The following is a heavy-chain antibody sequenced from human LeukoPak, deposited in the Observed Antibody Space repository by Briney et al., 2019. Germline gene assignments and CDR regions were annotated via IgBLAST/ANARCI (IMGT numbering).Heavy chain of an antibody. Sequence: SETLSLTCTVSGDSIGSHYWSWIRQPPGKGLEWIGYIFYVGSTNHNPSLKSRVTISVDTSKNQFSLKLNSVTAADTAVHYGASDYYDSRGEAFDIWGQGTMVTVSS. V-gene: IGHV4-59*11. D-gene: IGHD3-22*01. CDR1: GDSIGSHY. CDR3: ASDYYDSRGEAFDI. J-gene: IGHJ3*02. CDR2: IFYVGST.